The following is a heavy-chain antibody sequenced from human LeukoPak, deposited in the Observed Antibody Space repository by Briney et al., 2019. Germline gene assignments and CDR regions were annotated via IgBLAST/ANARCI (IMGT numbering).Heavy chain of an antibody. D-gene: IGHD6-6*01. Sequence: GGSLRLSCAASGFTFSSYAVSWVRQAPGKGLEWVSAISGSGGSTYYADSVKGRFTISRDNSKNTLYPQMNSLRAEDTAVYYCAKKTGPIAARTFDYWGQGTLVTVSS. J-gene: IGHJ4*02. CDR2: ISGSGGST. V-gene: IGHV3-23*01. CDR3: AKKTGPIAARTFDY. CDR1: GFTFSSYA.